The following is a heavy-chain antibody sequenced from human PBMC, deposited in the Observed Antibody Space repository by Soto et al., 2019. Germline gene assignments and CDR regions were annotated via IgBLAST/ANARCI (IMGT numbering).Heavy chain of an antibody. D-gene: IGHD3-22*01. CDR2: ISSSSSYI. Sequence: GGSLRLSCAASGFTFSSYSMNWVRQAPGKGLEWVSSISSSSSYIYYADSVKGRFTISRDNAKNSLYLQMNSLRAEDTAVYYCARGGYYDSSGYYFEAFDYWGQGTLVTVS. CDR1: GFTFSSYS. V-gene: IGHV3-21*01. CDR3: ARGGYYDSSGYYFEAFDY. J-gene: IGHJ4*02.